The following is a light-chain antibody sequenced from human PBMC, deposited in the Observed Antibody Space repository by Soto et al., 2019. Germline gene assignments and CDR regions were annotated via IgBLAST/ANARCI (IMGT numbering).Light chain of an antibody. V-gene: IGKV3-15*01. Sequence: EIVMTQSPATLSVSPGERATLSCRASQSVGNNLAWYQHKPGQAPRLLIYGASTRATGIPARFSGSGSETEFTLTITRLQSEDFAIYYCQQYDTWPPWTFGQGTKVEIK. CDR2: GAS. CDR3: QQYDTWPPWT. CDR1: QSVGNN. J-gene: IGKJ1*01.